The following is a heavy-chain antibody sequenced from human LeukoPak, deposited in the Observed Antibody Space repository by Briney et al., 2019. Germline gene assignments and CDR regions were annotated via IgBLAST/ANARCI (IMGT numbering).Heavy chain of an antibody. D-gene: IGHD2-2*02. Sequence: PSETLSLTCTVSGGSISSYYWSWIRQPPGKGLEWIGYIYYSGSTNYNPSLKSRVTISVDTSKNQFSLKLSSVTAADTAVYYCARDGVPAAISRASWFDPWGQGTLVTVSS. V-gene: IGHV4-59*01. CDR2: IYYSGST. J-gene: IGHJ5*02. CDR1: GGSISSYY. CDR3: ARDGVPAAISRASWFDP.